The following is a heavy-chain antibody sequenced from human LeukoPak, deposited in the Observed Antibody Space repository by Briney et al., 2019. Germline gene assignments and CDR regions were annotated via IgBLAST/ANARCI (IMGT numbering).Heavy chain of an antibody. J-gene: IGHJ4*02. CDR2: INPNNDDT. Sequence: ASVKVSCKASGYTFTDYYMHWVRQAPGQGLEWMGWINPNNDDTNYAQKFQGRVTMTRDTSISTAYMELSRLKSDDTAVYYCARAAWPGSSGYYYGWGQGTLVTVSS. D-gene: IGHD3-22*01. CDR3: ARAAWPGSSGYYYG. V-gene: IGHV1-2*02. CDR1: GYTFTDYY.